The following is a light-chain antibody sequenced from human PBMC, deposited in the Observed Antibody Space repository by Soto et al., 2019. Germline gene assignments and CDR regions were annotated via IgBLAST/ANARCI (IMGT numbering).Light chain of an antibody. CDR2: NVT. V-gene: IGLV2-11*01. CDR1: SSDVGGYNF. Sequence: QSALTQPRSVSGSPGQSVTISCTGTSSDVGGYNFVSWYQHHPGKAPKLMIYNVTQRPSGVPDRFSASKSDNTASLTISGLQAEDEADYYCCSYAGSYTYVFGTGTKLTVL. CDR3: CSYAGSYTYV. J-gene: IGLJ1*01.